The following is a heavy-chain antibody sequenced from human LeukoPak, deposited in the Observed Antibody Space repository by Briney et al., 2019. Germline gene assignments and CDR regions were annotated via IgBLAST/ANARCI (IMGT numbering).Heavy chain of an antibody. CDR3: ARNPILGYCSSTSCYVFDY. CDR1: GFTFSSYA. Sequence: GGSLRLSCAASGFTFSSYAMSWVRQAPGKGLEWVSAIGGGGSTYYADSVKGRFTISRDNSKNTLYLQMNSLRAEDTAVYYCARNPILGYCSSTSCYVFDYWGQGTLVTVSS. V-gene: IGHV3-23*01. D-gene: IGHD2-2*01. J-gene: IGHJ4*02. CDR2: IGGGGST.